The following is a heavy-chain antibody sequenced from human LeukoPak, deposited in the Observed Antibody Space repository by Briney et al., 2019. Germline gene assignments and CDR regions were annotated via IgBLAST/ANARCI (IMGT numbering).Heavy chain of an antibody. CDR3: AKDLSSGTGRGFDY. Sequence: GGTLRLSCAASGITFSSYGMSWVRQAPGKGLEWVSGIRGSGDSTYYAESVKGRFTIYRDNSKNTLYLQMNSLRAEDTALYYCAKDLSSGTGRGFDYWGQGTLVTVSS. J-gene: IGHJ4*02. CDR1: GITFSSYG. D-gene: IGHD3/OR15-3a*01. V-gene: IGHV3-23*01. CDR2: IRGSGDST.